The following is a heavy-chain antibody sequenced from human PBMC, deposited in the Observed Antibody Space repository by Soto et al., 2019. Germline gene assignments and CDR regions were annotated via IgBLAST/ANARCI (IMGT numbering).Heavy chain of an antibody. Sequence: ASVKVSCKASGYTFTSYAMHWVRQAPGQRLEWMGWINAGNGNTKYSQKFQGRVTITRDTSASTAYMELSSLRSEDTAVYYCARDGCSSTSCLSFDYWGQGTLVTVSS. J-gene: IGHJ4*02. CDR3: ARDGCSSTSCLSFDY. CDR2: INAGNGNT. CDR1: GYTFTSYA. D-gene: IGHD2-2*01. V-gene: IGHV1-3*01.